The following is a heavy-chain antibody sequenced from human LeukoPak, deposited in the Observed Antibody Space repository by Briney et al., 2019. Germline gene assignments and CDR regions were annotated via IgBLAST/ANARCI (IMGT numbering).Heavy chain of an antibody. Sequence: PSETLSLTCTVSGGSISSSSYYWGWIRQPPGKGLEWIGSIYYSGSTYYNPSLKSRVTISVDTSKNQFSLKLSSVTAADTAVYYCARRATWRWLQPSYFDYWGQGTLVTVSS. V-gene: IGHV4-39*01. CDR2: IYYSGST. CDR3: ARRATWRWLQPSYFDY. CDR1: GGSISSSSYY. J-gene: IGHJ4*02. D-gene: IGHD5-24*01.